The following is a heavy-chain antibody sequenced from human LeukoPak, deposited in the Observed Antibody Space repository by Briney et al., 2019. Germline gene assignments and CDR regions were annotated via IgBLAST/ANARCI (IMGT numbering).Heavy chain of an antibody. V-gene: IGHV3-30-3*01. CDR2: ISYDGSNK. CDR3: ARTGPDYTYYYYYGMDV. CDR1: GFTFSSYA. D-gene: IGHD4-11*01. Sequence: GGSLRLSCAASGFTFSSYAMHWVRQAPGKGLEWVAVISYDGSNKYYADSVKGRFTISRDNSKNTLYLQMNGLRAEDTAVYYCARTGPDYTYYYYYGMDVWGQGTTVTVSS. J-gene: IGHJ6*02.